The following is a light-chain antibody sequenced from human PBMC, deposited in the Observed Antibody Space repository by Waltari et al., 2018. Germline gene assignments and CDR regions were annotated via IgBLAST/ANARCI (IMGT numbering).Light chain of an antibody. J-gene: IGLJ2*01. CDR2: QDS. CDR1: DLGENH. V-gene: IGLV3-1*01. Sequence: SYELTQSPSLSVSPGQTATIACSGDDLGENHISWYQHKAGQSPTLVIYQDSKRPSGGPEGFAGTNSGNTASMIITETQAMDEADYYCQVWDTTPHLVFGGGTKLTVL. CDR3: QVWDTTPHLV.